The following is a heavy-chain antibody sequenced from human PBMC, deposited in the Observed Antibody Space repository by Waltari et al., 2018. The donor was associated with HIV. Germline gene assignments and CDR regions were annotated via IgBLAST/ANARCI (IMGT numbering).Heavy chain of an antibody. J-gene: IGHJ6*02. V-gene: IGHV4-39*01. CDR1: GGSISSSSYY. Sequence: QQQLQESGPGLVKPSETLSLTCTVSGGSISSSSYYWAWLRQSPGKGLEWIWSLVHSCSTYYGPSLSIRAPISGDMSANRFSLKLTSVTATDTSVYFCARHCLQKGWLPQLKYYYGMDVWGQGTTVIVSS. CDR3: ARHCLQKGWLPQLKYYYGMDV. CDR2: LVHSCST. D-gene: IGHD1-1*01.